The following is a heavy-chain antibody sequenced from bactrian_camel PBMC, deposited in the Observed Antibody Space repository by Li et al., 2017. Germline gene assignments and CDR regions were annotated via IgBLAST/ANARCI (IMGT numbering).Heavy chain of an antibody. CDR1: GFAFNDAD. CDR2: IRSNDSI. V-gene: IGHV3-1*01. D-gene: IGHD3*01. J-gene: IGHJ4*01. Sequence: VQLVESGGGSVQSGGSLRLSCTASGFAFNDADMAWYRQTPENEFELVSVIRSNDSISYSASAEGRFAISRDNAKNTLYLQLNSLKTEDTATYYCQKGARVPNTARGRGTQVTVS.